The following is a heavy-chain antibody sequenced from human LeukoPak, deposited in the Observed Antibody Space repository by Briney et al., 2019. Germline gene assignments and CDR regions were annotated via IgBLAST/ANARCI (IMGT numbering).Heavy chain of an antibody. CDR2: IKQDGSEK. CDR1: GFTFSSYW. D-gene: IGHD3-3*01. Sequence: PGGSLRLSCAASGFTFSSYWMSWVRQAPGKGLEWVANIKQDGSEKYYVDSVKGRFTISRDNAKNSLYLQMNSLRAEDTAVYYCARDRGYDFWSGYYGYWGQGTLVTVSS. J-gene: IGHJ4*02. V-gene: IGHV3-7*01. CDR3: ARDRGYDFWSGYYGY.